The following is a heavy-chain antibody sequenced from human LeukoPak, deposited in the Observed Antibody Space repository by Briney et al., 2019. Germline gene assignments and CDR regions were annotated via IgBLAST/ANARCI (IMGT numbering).Heavy chain of an antibody. J-gene: IGHJ4*02. CDR1: GGSISSYY. CDR3: ARDIAAAFDY. CDR2: IYYSGST. D-gene: IGHD6-13*01. V-gene: IGHV4-59*01. Sequence: PSETLSLXCTVSGGSISSYYWSWIRQPPGKGLEWIGYIYYSGSTNYNPSLKSRVTISVDTSKNQFSLKLSSVTAADTAVYYCARDIAAAFDYWGQGTLVTVSS.